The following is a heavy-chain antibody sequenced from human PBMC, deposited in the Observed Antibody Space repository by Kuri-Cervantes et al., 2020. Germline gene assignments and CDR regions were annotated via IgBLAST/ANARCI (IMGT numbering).Heavy chain of an antibody. CDR3: ARGGRGYSGLDLPLS. J-gene: IGHJ4*02. CDR1: GGSISSGGYS. CDR2: IYHSGST. V-gene: IGHV4-30-2*01. D-gene: IGHD5-12*01. Sequence: SETLSLTCAVSGGSISSGGYSWSWIRQPPGKGLEWIGYIYHSGSTYYNPSLKSRVTISVDRSKNQFSLKLSSVTAADTAVYYCARGGRGYSGLDLPLSWGQGTLVTVSS.